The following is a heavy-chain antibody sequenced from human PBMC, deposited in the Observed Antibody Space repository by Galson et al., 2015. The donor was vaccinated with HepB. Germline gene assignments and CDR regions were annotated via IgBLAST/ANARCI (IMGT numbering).Heavy chain of an antibody. CDR3: ARGQFCTNGACYYDS. J-gene: IGHJ4*02. Sequence: SVKVSCKVPGNTFTINDITWVRQAPGQGLEWMGGISSYSDNTNYAQKFQGRVTMTTDTSTSTVYLELRSLRSDDTAVYYCARGQFCTNGACYYDSWGQGTLITVSS. CDR1: GNTFTIND. CDR2: ISSYSDNT. V-gene: IGHV1-18*01. D-gene: IGHD2-8*01.